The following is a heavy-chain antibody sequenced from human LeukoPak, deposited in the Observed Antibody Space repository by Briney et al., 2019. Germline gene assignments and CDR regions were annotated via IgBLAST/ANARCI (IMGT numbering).Heavy chain of an antibody. CDR2: LNPNSGGT. CDR1: GYTFTGYY. V-gene: IGHV1-2*06. Sequence: ASVKVSCKDSGYTFTGYYLHWVRHAPGQRLERMGRLNPNSGGTKYAQKFQGRVTMTRDTSMSTAYMELSRLRSDDTAVYYCARGSSGSFGDYWGQGTLVAVSS. D-gene: IGHD6-19*01. CDR3: ARGSSGSFGDY. J-gene: IGHJ4*02.